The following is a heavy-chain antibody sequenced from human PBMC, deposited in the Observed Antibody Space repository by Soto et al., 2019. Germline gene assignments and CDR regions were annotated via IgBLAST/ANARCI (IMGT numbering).Heavy chain of an antibody. CDR1: GFTLGPYG. Sequence: VQLLESGGGLVQPGGSLRLSCVASGFTLGPYGVNWVRQVPGKGLEWDSVFSGGSGPIHYRDSVKGRFPISRDDPRSTVYLQLNSLGVVDTAVYYCTRWNGDGDHWGRGTLVTVSS. CDR3: TRWNGDGDH. J-gene: IGHJ4*02. CDR2: FSGGSGPI. V-gene: IGHV3-23*01. D-gene: IGHD1-1*01.